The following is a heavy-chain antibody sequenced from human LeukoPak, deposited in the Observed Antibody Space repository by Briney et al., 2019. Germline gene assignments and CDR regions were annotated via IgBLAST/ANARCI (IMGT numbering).Heavy chain of an antibody. CDR2: IRSKAYGGTT. V-gene: IGHV3-49*04. CDR3: TRDQGYSSSSTFDYYYYMDV. J-gene: IGHJ6*03. CDR1: GFTFGDYA. D-gene: IGHD6-6*01. Sequence: PGGSLRLSCTASGFTFGDYAMSWVRQAPGKGLEWVGFIRSKAYGGTTEYAASVKGRFTISRDDSKSIAYLQMNSLKTEDTAVYYCTRDQGYSSSSTFDYYYYMDVWGKGTTVTVSS.